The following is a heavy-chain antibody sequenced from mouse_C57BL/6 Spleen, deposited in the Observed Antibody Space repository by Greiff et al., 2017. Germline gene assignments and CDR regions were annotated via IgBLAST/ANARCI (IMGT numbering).Heavy chain of an antibody. V-gene: IGHV1-52*01. Sequence: QVQLQQSGAELVRPGSSVKLSCKASGYTFTSYWMHWVKQRPIQGLEWIGNIDPSDSETHYNQKFKDKATLTVDKSSSTAYMQLSSLTSEDSAVYYCARGKGDSNTGYFDYWGQGTTLTVSS. CDR1: GYTFTSYW. D-gene: IGHD2-5*01. CDR2: IDPSDSET. CDR3: ARGKGDSNTGYFDY. J-gene: IGHJ2*01.